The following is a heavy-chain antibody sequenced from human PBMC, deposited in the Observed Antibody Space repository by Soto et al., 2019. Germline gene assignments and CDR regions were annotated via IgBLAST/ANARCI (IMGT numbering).Heavy chain of an antibody. CDR2: IYYSGST. V-gene: IGHV4-59*01. Sequence: SETLSLTCTVSGGSISSYYWSWIRQPPGKGLEWIGYIYYSGSTNYNPSLKSRVTISVDTSKNQFSLKLSSVTAADTAVYYCARCNNPHSSGWYGWFDHWVQGNPVP. D-gene: IGHD6-19*01. J-gene: IGHJ5*02. CDR1: GGSISSYY. CDR3: ARCNNPHSSGWYGWFDH.